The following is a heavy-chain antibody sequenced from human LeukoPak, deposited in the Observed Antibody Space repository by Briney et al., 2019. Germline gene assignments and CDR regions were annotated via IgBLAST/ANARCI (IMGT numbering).Heavy chain of an antibody. CDR1: GASFTTHY. CDR3: ATESLSMDAFDA. Sequence: SETLSLTCTVSGASFTTHYWSWLRQPPGKGLEWIGYISYVGSTNYNPSLKSRVTISIDTSKNEVPLMLTSVTAADTAVYYCATESLSMDAFDAWGQGTMVTVSS. CDR2: ISYVGST. D-gene: IGHD2-2*01. V-gene: IGHV4-59*11. J-gene: IGHJ3*01.